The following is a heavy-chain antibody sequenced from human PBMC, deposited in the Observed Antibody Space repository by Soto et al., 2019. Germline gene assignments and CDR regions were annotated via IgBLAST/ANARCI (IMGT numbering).Heavy chain of an antibody. CDR1: GFTFSSYA. CDR2: ISGSGGST. D-gene: IGHD3-16*01. CDR3: AKDVSDYIWGSTYYYYYMDV. J-gene: IGHJ6*03. Sequence: PGGSLRLSCAASGFTFSSYAMSWVRQAPGKGLEWVSAISGSGGSTYYAESVKGRFTISRDNSKNTLYLQMNSLRAEDTAVYYCAKDVSDYIWGSTYYYYYMDVWGKGTTVT. V-gene: IGHV3-23*01.